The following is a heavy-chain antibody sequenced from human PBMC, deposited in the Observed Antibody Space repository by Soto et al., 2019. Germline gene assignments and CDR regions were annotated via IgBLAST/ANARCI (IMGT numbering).Heavy chain of an antibody. CDR1: GFTFTSSA. CDR2: IVVGSGNT. D-gene: IGHD3-3*01. Sequence: SVKVSCKASGFTFTSSAMQWVRQARGQRLEWIGWIVVGSGNTNYAQKFQERVTITRDMSTSTAYMELSSLRSEDTAVYYCAAASYDFWSGYLFDYWGQGTLVTVSS. J-gene: IGHJ4*02. CDR3: AAASYDFWSGYLFDY. V-gene: IGHV1-58*02.